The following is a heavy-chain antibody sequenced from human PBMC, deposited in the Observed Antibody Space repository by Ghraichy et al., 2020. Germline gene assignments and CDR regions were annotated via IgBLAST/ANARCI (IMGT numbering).Heavy chain of an antibody. V-gene: IGHV3-33*01. Sequence: LSLTCAASGFSFSSYGMHWVRQAPGKGLEWVALIWYDGSNKYYADSVKGRFTISRDNSNNTLYLQMNSLRAEDTAVYYCARGFSYSSSGMDVWGQGTTVTVSS. D-gene: IGHD2-2*01. CDR1: GFSFSSYG. J-gene: IGHJ6*02. CDR2: IWYDGSNK. CDR3: ARGFSYSSSGMDV.